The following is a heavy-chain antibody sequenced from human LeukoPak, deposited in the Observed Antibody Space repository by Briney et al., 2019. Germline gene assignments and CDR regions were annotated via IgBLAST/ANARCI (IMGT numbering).Heavy chain of an antibody. CDR2: IIPIFGTA. CDR3: ATIVGATNEGFDP. J-gene: IGHJ5*02. D-gene: IGHD1-26*01. Sequence: SVKVSCKASGGTLSSYAISWVRQAPGQGLEWMGRIIPIFGTANYAQKFQGRVTITADKSTSTAYMELSSLRPEDTAVYYCATIVGATNEGFDPWGQGTLVTVSS. CDR1: GGTLSSYA. V-gene: IGHV1-69*06.